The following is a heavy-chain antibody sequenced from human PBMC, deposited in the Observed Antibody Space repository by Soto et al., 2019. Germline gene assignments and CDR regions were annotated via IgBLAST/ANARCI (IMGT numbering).Heavy chain of an antibody. J-gene: IGHJ6*02. CDR1: VYSFTRHD. V-gene: IGHV1-8*01. CDR3: ARECILFAGVIVFYGMDV. Sequence: QVQLVQSGAEVKKPGASGKVSCKASVYSFTRHDINWVRQAPGQGLEWMGWINPSSGNTGYAQRFLGRLTMTTDTSTSTAYMELSGLKSEDTAIYYCARECILFAGVIVFYGMDVWGQGTTVTV. D-gene: IGHD2-21*01. CDR2: INPSSGNT.